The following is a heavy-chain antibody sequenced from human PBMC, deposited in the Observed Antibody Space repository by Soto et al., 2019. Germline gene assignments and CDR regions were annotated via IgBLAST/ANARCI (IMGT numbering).Heavy chain of an antibody. D-gene: IGHD6-19*01. Sequence: QVQLVQSGAEGKKPGASVKVSCKASGYTFTGYAMHWVRQAPGQRLEWMGWINAGNGNTKYSQKFQGRVTITRDTSASTAYMELSSLRSEDTAVYYCARVVAVPADFDYWGQGTLVTVSS. CDR3: ARVVAVPADFDY. CDR2: INAGNGNT. J-gene: IGHJ4*02. CDR1: GYTFTGYA. V-gene: IGHV1-3*01.